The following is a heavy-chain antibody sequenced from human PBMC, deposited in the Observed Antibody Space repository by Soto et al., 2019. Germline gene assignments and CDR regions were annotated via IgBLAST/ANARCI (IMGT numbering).Heavy chain of an antibody. D-gene: IGHD4-17*01. CDR2: IYYSGGT. Sequence: QVQLQESGPGLVKPSETLSLTCTVSGGSISSYYWSWIRQPPGKGLEWIGYIYYSGGTNYNPSLKWRVAISVATSMYPFSLRLSSVSAADTAVYYCARRYGDYFDFWGQGTLVTVSS. CDR3: ARRYGDYFDF. V-gene: IGHV4-59*08. CDR1: GGSISSYY. J-gene: IGHJ4*02.